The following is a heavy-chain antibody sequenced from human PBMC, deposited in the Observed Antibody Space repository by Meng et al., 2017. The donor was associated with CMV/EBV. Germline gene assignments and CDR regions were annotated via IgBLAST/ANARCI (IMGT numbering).Heavy chain of an antibody. CDR2: IVGGGNT. J-gene: IGHJ2*01. Sequence: GESLKISCAASGFSGSRNDMSWVRPAPGKGLEWVSIIVGGGNTYYADSGKGRFTISRDNSRNTLYLQMNSLKTEDTALDYCGSFKQQVGGIYWHLDLWGRGTLVTVSS. CDR3: GSFKQQVGGIYWHLDL. D-gene: IGHD1/OR15-1a*01. CDR1: GFSGSRND. V-gene: IGHV3-66*02.